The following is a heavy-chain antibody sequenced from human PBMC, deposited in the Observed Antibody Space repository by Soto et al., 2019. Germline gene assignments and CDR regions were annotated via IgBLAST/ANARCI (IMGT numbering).Heavy chain of an antibody. Sequence: VQLVGSGGGLAQPGGSLRLSCAASGFTFSSYNMYWVRQAPGKGLAWISFISRGGETTQYADSVKGRFTISRDNARNSLSLHKNGLRNEDTAGDDWARDDSPYYGLWSGYYPGIENWGQGVPVTVSS. CDR2: ISRGGETT. J-gene: IGHJ4*02. CDR1: GFTFSSYN. V-gene: IGHV3-48*02. D-gene: IGHD3-3*01. CDR3: ARDDSPYYGLWSGYYPGIEN.